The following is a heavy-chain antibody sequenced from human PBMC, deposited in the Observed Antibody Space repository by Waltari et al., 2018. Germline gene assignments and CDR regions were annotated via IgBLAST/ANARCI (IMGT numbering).Heavy chain of an antibody. J-gene: IGHJ6*03. V-gene: IGHV3-33*08. CDR2: IWFDGSKI. CDR3: ARCPDEYNYYYMEV. CDR1: GCGFRSLG. Sequence: QVQLVESGGGVVQPGKSLRLSCAGSGCGFRSLGFHWVRQAPGKGLEWVAIIWFDGSKIYYADSVKGRFTISRDNSRNTVYLQMNSLRPEDSGVYYCARCPDEYNYYYMEVWGRGTTVSVSS.